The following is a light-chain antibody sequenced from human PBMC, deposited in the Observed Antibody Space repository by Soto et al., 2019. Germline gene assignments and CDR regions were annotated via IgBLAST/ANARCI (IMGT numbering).Light chain of an antibody. CDR2: GAS. CDR1: QSVSNNY. V-gene: IGKV3-20*01. Sequence: IVFTQSPGTLSLSTGERATLSCRASQSVSNNYLAWYQQKPGQAPRLLIYGASNRATGIPDRFSGSGSGTDFTLTISRLEPEDFAVYYCQKYGSSGTFGQGTKVE. CDR3: QKYGSSGT. J-gene: IGKJ1*01.